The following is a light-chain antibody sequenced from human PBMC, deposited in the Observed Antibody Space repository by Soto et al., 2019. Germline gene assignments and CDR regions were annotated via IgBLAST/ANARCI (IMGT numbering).Light chain of an antibody. Sequence: QSVLTQPPSVSAAPGQRVTISCTGSSSNIGAGYDVHWYQQLPGTAPKLLIYGNSNRPSGVPDLFSGSKSGTSASLAITGLQAEDEADYYCQSYDSSLREVFGGGTQLTVL. CDR1: SSNIGAGYD. CDR3: QSYDSSLREV. J-gene: IGLJ2*01. V-gene: IGLV1-40*01. CDR2: GNS.